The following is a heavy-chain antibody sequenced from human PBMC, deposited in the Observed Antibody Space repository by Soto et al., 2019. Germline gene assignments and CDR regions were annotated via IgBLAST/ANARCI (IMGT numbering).Heavy chain of an antibody. D-gene: IGHD1-26*01. Sequence: SETLSLTCTVSGGSISSTTYYWGWIRQPPGKGLEWIASIYYSGSTYYNPSLKSRVTISVDTSKNQFSLKLSSVTAADTAVYYCARRFSSALLTVNWFDPWGQGTLVTVSS. CDR3: ARRFSSALLTVNWFDP. J-gene: IGHJ5*02. CDR1: GGSISSTTYY. CDR2: IYYSGST. V-gene: IGHV4-39*01.